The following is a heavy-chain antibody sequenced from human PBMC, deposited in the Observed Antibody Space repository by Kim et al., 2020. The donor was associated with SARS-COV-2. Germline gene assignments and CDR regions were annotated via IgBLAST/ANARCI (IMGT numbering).Heavy chain of an antibody. CDR3: ARSWFGELFSGCFDP. CDR1: GGSITRTSYY. Sequence: SETLSLTCTVSGGSITRTSYYWGWIRPPPGEKMEWIASRYHTGSSYYNPSLRSRVTISVDTSKNQLSLKLHSVTAAATAVYSCARSWFGELFSGCFDPWG. V-gene: IGHV4-39*01. D-gene: IGHD3-10*01. J-gene: IGHJ5*02. CDR2: RYHTGSS.